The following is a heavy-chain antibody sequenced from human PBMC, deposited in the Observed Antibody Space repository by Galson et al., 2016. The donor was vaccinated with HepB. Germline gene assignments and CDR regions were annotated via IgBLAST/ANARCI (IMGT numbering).Heavy chain of an antibody. CDR1: GFTFSSYG. CDR3: AKDNGLFRFDI. Sequence: LRLSCAASGFTFSSYGMHWVRQAPGKGLEWVALIWYDGSYKFYGDSVKGRFTISRDNSMNRLYLQMNSLRAEDTAIYYCAKDNGLFRFDIWGQGTMVTVSS. CDR2: IWYDGSYK. V-gene: IGHV3-30*02. D-gene: IGHD3-22*01. J-gene: IGHJ3*02.